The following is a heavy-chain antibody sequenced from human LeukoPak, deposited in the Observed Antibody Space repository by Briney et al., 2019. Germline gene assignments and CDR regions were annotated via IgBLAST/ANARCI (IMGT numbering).Heavy chain of an antibody. CDR1: GGSLSSYY. CDR2: IYYSGST. V-gene: IGHV4-59*01. D-gene: IGHD6-19*01. J-gene: IGHJ4*02. Sequence: SETLSLTCTVSGGSLSSYYWSWIRQPPGKGLEWIGYIYYSGSTNYNPSLKSRVTISVDTSKNQFSLKLSSVTAADTAVYYCARGDIAVAGTFGYWGQGTLVTVSS. CDR3: ARGDIAVAGTFGY.